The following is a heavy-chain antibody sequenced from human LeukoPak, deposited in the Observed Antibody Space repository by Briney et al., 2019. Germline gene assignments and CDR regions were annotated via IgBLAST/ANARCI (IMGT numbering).Heavy chain of an antibody. CDR3: AKDRAFGQFLWGNDY. CDR1: GFIFSTYG. Sequence: GGSLRLSCAASGFIFSTYGMHWVRQAPGKGLECVAFIRNDGSDKYYAVSVKGRFTISRDNSKNTLYLQMNSLRPEDTALYYCAKDRAFGQFLWGNDYWGQGTLVTVSS. V-gene: IGHV3-30*02. CDR2: IRNDGSDK. J-gene: IGHJ4*02. D-gene: IGHD3-10*01.